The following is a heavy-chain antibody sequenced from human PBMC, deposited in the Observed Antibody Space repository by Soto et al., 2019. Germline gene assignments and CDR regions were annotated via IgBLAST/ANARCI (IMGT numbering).Heavy chain of an antibody. CDR1: GGSIGGYY. D-gene: IGHD1-26*01. CDR3: ARRWGPTFDF. Sequence: PSETLSLTCTLSGGSIGGYYGSWIRQPPGKGLEWIGYIYYSGSTNYNPSLKSRVTISVDTSKNQFSLKLSSVTAADTAVYYCARRWGPTFDFWGQGTLVTVSS. J-gene: IGHJ4*02. CDR2: IYYSGST. V-gene: IGHV4-59*01.